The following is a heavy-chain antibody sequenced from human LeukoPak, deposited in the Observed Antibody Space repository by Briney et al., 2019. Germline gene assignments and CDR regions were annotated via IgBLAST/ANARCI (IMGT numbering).Heavy chain of an antibody. Sequence: SDTLSLTCTVSGRSISSYYWIWIRHPAGKALEGIGRAYTSGSTTYTPSLKSRVTMSIDTSKNQFSLKVSPVTAADTAVYYCARDSGTTGEVKFDPWGQGTLVTVSS. CDR1: GRSISSYY. CDR3: ARDSGTTGEVKFDP. D-gene: IGHD3-10*01. J-gene: IGHJ5*02. V-gene: IGHV4-4*07. CDR2: AYTSGST.